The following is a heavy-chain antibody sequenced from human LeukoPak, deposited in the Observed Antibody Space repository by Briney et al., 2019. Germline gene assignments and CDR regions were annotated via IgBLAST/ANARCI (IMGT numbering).Heavy chain of an antibody. D-gene: IGHD3-16*01. J-gene: IGHJ4*02. CDR3: ASWGAGGNS. CDR1: GFTFSSYA. Sequence: HTGGSLRLSCAASGFTFSSYAMSWVRQAPGKGLEWVSAISGSGGSTYYADSVKGRFTISRDNSKNTLYLQMNSLRAEDTAVYYCASWGAGGNSWGQGTLVTVSS. V-gene: IGHV3-23*01. CDR2: ISGSGGST.